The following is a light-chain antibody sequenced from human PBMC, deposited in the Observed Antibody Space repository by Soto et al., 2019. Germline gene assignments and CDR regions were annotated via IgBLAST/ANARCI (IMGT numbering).Light chain of an antibody. J-gene: IGKJ4*01. CDR3: QQYDSSPLT. CDR1: QSVSSNY. CDR2: GAS. Sequence: EIVLTQSPGTLSLSPGERATLSCRASQSVSSNYLAWYQQKPGQAPRLLIYGASSRATGIPDRFSGSGSGTDFTLTISRLEPEDFAVYYCQQYDSSPLTFVGGTKVEIK. V-gene: IGKV3-20*01.